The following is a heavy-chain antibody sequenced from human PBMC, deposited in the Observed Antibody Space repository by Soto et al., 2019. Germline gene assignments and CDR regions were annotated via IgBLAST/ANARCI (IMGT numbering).Heavy chain of an antibody. Sequence: QVQLVQSGAEVKKPGSSVKVSCKASGGTFSSYTISWVRQAPGQGLEWMGRIIPILGIANYAQKFQGRVTITADKSTSTAYIELSSLRSEDTAVYYCAREPTRRWFDPWGQGTLVTVSS. CDR2: IIPILGIA. CDR3: AREPTRRWFDP. CDR1: GGTFSSYT. J-gene: IGHJ5*02. V-gene: IGHV1-69*08.